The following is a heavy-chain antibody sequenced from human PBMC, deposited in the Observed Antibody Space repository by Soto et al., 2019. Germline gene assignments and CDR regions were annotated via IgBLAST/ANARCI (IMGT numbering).Heavy chain of an antibody. V-gene: IGHV3-30-3*01. J-gene: IGHJ4*02. CDR2: ISYDGTNK. CDR1: EFIFSTYD. CDR3: ARDPNTSGGQHWAFNYFDS. Sequence: QVQLVESGGGVVQPGRSLRLSCGASEFIFSTYDMHWVRQAPGKGLEWVASISYDGTNKFYADSVKGRFTISRDNSKSTLYLQVDSLRPEDAAVYYCARDPNTSGGQHWAFNYFDSWGQGTLVTVSS. D-gene: IGHD7-27*01.